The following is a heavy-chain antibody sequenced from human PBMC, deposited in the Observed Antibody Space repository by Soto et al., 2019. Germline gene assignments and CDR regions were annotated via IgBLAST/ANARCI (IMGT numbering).Heavy chain of an antibody. J-gene: IGHJ6*02. Sequence: PSETLSLTYSFSGVSIVYYNWNWIRQPPGKGLEWIGHIYYTGIASYNPSLNSRVTISVDTSKNQISLTLGSVTAADTAVYYCATLTASQYYHGVDVWGQGTTVTVSS. D-gene: IGHD2-2*01. CDR1: GVSIVYYN. V-gene: IGHV4-59*01. CDR3: ATLTASQYYHGVDV. CDR2: IYYTGIA.